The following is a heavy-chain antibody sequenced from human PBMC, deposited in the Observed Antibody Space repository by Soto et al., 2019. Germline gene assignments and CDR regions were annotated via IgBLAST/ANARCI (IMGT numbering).Heavy chain of an antibody. CDR3: ARDYGGNSSLLGNWSFDL. Sequence: QVQLVQSGAEVKKPGSSVKVSCKASGGTFSSYAISWVRQAPGQGLEWMGGIIPIFGTANYAQKFQGRVTMTADESTSSASMGLSSRRSEDTAVYYCARDYGGNSSLLGNWSFDLWGRGTLVTVSS. CDR1: GGTFSSYA. V-gene: IGHV1-69*12. J-gene: IGHJ2*01. CDR2: IIPIFGTA. D-gene: IGHD4-17*01.